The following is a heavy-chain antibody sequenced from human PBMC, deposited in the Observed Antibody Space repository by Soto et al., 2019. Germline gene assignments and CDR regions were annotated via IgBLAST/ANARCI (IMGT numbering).Heavy chain of an antibody. CDR2: MNPNSGNT. V-gene: IGHV1-8*01. Sequence: ASVKVSCKASGYTFTSYDINWVRQATGQGLEWMGWMNPNSGNTGYAQKFQGRVTMTRNTSISTAYMELSSLRSEDTAVYYCAADYYDTTDYYYDYWGQGALVTVSS. D-gene: IGHD3-22*01. CDR3: AADYYDTTDYYYDY. J-gene: IGHJ4*02. CDR1: GYTFTSYD.